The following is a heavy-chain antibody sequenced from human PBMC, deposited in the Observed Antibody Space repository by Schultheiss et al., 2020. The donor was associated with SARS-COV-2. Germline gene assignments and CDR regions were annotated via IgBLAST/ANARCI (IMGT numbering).Heavy chain of an antibody. V-gene: IGHV1-2*02. CDR3: ARGGYQLPHVYYYGMDV. D-gene: IGHD2-2*01. J-gene: IGHJ6*02. Sequence: ASVKVSCKASGYTFTGYYMHWVRQAPGQGLEWMGWINPNSGGTNYAQKFQGRVTITADESTSTAYMELSTLTSDDTAVYYCARGGYQLPHVYYYGMDVWGQGTTVTVSS. CDR2: INPNSGGT. CDR1: GYTFTGYY.